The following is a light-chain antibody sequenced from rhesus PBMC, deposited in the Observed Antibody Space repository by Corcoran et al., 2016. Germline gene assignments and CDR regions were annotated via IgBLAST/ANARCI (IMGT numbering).Light chain of an antibody. CDR2: DAS. V-gene: IGKV3-35*01. CDR3: QQYSSWPLT. J-gene: IGKJ4*01. CDR1: QSVSSS. Sequence: EIVLTQSPATLSLSPGERATFSCRASQSVSSSLAWSQQKPGQPPRPPIYDASTRATGLPDRFSGSWSGTAFTLTISSLVPEDVGVYYCQQYSSWPLTFGGGTKVELK.